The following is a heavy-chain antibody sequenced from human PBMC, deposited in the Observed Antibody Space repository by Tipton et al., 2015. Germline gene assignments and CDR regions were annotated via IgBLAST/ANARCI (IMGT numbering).Heavy chain of an antibody. D-gene: IGHD3-3*01. Sequence: QLVQSGAEVKKPGESLKISCKGSGYSFSIYWIAWVRQMPGKGLEWMGIIYIGDSDTRYSPSFQGQVTISADKSINTAYLQWSSLKAADTAMYYCARLNHLSGPFQHWGQGTLVTVSS. V-gene: IGHV5-51*01. CDR1: GYSFSIYW. CDR2: IYIGDSDT. J-gene: IGHJ1*01. CDR3: ARLNHLSGPFQH.